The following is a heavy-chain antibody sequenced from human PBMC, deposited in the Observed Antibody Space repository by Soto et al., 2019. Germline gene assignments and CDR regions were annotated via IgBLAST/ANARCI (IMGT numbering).Heavy chain of an antibody. J-gene: IGHJ4*02. CDR2: ISYDGSNK. V-gene: IGHV3-30*18. CDR1: GFTFSRYG. CDR3: AKTKDPVIAAAGIDY. D-gene: IGHD6-13*01. Sequence: GWSLRLSCAAPGFTFSRYGLHWVRLAPVKGLEWVAVISYDGSNKYYADSVKGRFTISRDNSKNTLYLQMNSLRAEDTAVYYCAKTKDPVIAAAGIDYWGQGTLVTDSS.